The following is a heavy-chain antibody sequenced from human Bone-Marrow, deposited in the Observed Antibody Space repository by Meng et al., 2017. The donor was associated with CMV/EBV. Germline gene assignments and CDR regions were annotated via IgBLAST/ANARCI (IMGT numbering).Heavy chain of an antibody. Sequence: EPLSLTCAASGFTFSSYAMSWVRQAPGKGLEWVSVIYSGGSSTYYADSVKGRFTISRDNSKNTLYLQMNSLRAEDTAVYYCAKDLADWNYGGFDYWGQGTLVTVSS. D-gene: IGHD1-7*01. V-gene: IGHV3-23*03. CDR1: GFTFSSYA. CDR3: AKDLADWNYGGFDY. J-gene: IGHJ4*02. CDR2: IYSGGSST.